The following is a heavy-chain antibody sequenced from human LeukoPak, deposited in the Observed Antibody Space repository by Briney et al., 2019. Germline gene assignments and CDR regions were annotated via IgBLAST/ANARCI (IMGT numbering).Heavy chain of an antibody. V-gene: IGHV4-59*12. CDR2: IYDGGSA. CDR3: ARGPPEDGVTIFGVVIIEAFDI. Sequence: SETLSLTCTVSGSSISGWYWSWIRQPPGKGLEWIGHIYDGGSANHNPSLNSRVTMSVDTSKNQFSLKLSSVTAADTAVYYCARGPPEDGVTIFGVVIIEAFDIWGQGTMVTVSS. D-gene: IGHD3-3*01. J-gene: IGHJ3*02. CDR1: GSSISGWY.